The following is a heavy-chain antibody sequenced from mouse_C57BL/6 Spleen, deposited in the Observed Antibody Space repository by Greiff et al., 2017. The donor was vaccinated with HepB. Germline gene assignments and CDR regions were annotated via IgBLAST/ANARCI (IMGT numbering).Heavy chain of an antibody. CDR3: AKRYEYGRRPFAY. J-gene: IGHJ3*01. CDR2: INPNNGGT. CDR1: GYTFTDYY. V-gene: IGHV1-26*01. D-gene: IGHD1-1*01. Sequence: EVQLQQSGPELVKPGASVKISCKASGYTFTDYYMNWVNQSHGKSLEWIGDINPNNGGTSYNQKFKGKATLTVDKSSSTAYMELSSLTSEDSAVDYCAKRYEYGRRPFAYWGQGTRVTVSA.